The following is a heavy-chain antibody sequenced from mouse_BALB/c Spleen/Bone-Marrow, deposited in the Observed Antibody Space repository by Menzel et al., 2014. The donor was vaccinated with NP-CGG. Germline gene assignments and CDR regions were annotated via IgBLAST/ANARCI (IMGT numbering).Heavy chain of an antibody. V-gene: IGHV3-8*02. CDR1: GDSIXSGY. J-gene: IGHJ2*01. CDR3: ARSWDY. Sequence: VQLQQSGPSLVKPSQTLSLTCSVTGDSIXSGYWNWIRKFPGNKLEYMGYISYSGSTYYNPSLKSRISITRDTSKNXYYLQLNSVTTEDTATYYCARSWDYWGQGTTLTVSS. CDR2: ISYSGST.